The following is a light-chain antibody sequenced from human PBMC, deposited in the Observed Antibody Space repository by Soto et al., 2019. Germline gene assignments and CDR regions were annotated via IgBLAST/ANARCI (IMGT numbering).Light chain of an antibody. CDR3: QQLDTDPYT. V-gene: IGKV1-9*01. Sequence: IQLTQSPSSLSASVGDRVTITSRASQGIDKFLAWYQQKPGKAPKLLIYAASTLETGVPSRFSGNGSGTTFTLTISSLQPEDFATYYCQQLDTDPYTFGQGTKLDI. CDR1: QGIDKF. CDR2: AAS. J-gene: IGKJ2*01.